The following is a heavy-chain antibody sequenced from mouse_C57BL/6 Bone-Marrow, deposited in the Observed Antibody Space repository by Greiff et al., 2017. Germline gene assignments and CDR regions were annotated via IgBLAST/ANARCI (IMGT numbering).Heavy chain of an antibody. CDR1: GYAFSSSW. V-gene: IGHV1-82*01. D-gene: IGHD1-1*01. CDR2: IYPGDGDT. Sequence: VQLQQSGPELVKPGASVKISCKASGYAFSSSWMNWVKQRPGKGLEWIGRIYPGDGDTNYNGKFKGKATLTADKSSSTAYMQLSSLTSEDSAVYFCARPDYYGSRAGFAYWGQGTLVTVSA. CDR3: ARPDYYGSRAGFAY. J-gene: IGHJ3*01.